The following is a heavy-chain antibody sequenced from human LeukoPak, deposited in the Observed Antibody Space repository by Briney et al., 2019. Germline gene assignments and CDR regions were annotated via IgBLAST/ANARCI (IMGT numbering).Heavy chain of an antibody. CDR3: ARAYGSGSYNHFDY. CDR2: IIPIFGTA. V-gene: IGHV1-69*06. J-gene: IGHJ4*02. Sequence: ASVKVSCKASGGTFSSYAISWVRQAPGQGLEWMGGIIPIFGTANYAQKFQGRVTITADKSTSTAYMELSSLRSEDTAVYYCARAYGSGSYNHFDYWGQGTLVTVSS. D-gene: IGHD3-10*01. CDR1: GGTFSSYA.